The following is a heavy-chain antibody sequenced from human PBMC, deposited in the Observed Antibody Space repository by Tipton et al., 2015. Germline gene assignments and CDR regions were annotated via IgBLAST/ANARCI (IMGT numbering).Heavy chain of an antibody. V-gene: IGHV3-23*01. CDR3: ARDASADPYDIFTGGAFDY. CDR2: IGGGAT. CDR1: GFTFSSYG. D-gene: IGHD3-9*01. J-gene: IGHJ4*02. Sequence: SLRLSCATSGFTFSSYGMNWVRQAPGKGLEWVSAIGGGATFYADSVKGRFTISGDNSKSTLYLQMNSLRADDTAVYYCARDASADPYDIFTGGAFDYWGQGSLATVSS.